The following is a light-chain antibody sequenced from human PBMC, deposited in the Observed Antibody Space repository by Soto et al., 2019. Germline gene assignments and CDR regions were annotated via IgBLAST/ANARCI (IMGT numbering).Light chain of an antibody. Sequence: DIQMTQSPSTLSASVGDRVTITCRASQSISTWLAWYQQKPGKAPKLLIYKASSLESGVPSRFSGGGSGTEFTLSISSLQPDDFATYYCQQYNTYMRTFSQGTKVEIK. CDR1: QSISTW. J-gene: IGKJ1*01. CDR2: KAS. V-gene: IGKV1-5*03. CDR3: QQYNTYMRT.